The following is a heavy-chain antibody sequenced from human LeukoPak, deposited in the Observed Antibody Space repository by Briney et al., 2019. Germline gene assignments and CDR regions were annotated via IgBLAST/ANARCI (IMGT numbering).Heavy chain of an antibody. J-gene: IGHJ6*02. CDR1: GYTFTSYY. CDR2: INPSGGST. Sequence: ASVKVSCKASGYTFTSYYMHWVRQAPGQGLEWMGIINPSGGSTSYAQKFQGRVTMTRDTSTSTVYMELSSLRSEDTAVYYCARDYCSGGSCYLLYYYGMDVWGQGTTVTVSS. CDR3: ARDYCSGGSCYLLYYYGMDV. D-gene: IGHD2-15*01. V-gene: IGHV1-46*01.